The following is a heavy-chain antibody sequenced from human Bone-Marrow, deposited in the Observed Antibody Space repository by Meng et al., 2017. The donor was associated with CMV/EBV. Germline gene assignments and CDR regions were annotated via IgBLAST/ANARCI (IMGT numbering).Heavy chain of an antibody. CDR1: GFTVSSNY. CDR2: IYSGCST. Sequence: GGSLRLSCAASGFTVSSNYMSWVRQAPGKGLEWVSVIYSGCSTYYADTVKGRFTISRDKSKNTLYLQMNSRRAEDTAVYYCARGEGPAYGAVGYDFDNWGQGTLVTVSS. CDR3: ARGEGPAYGAVGYDFDN. D-gene: IGHD4-17*01. J-gene: IGHJ4*02. V-gene: IGHV3-66*02.